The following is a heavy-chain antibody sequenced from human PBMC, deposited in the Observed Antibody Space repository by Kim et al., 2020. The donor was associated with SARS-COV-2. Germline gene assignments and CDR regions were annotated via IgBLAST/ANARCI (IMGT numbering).Heavy chain of an antibody. CDR3: AKVYDSSGYYPYDY. D-gene: IGHD3-22*01. V-gene: IGHV3-43D*03. J-gene: IGHJ4*02. Sequence: ADSVKGRFTISRDNNKNSLYLQMNSLRVEDTALYYCAKVYDSSGYYPYDYWGQGTLVTVSS.